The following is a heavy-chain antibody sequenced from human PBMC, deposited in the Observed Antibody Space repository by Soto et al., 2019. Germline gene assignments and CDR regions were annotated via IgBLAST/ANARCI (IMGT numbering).Heavy chain of an antibody. D-gene: IGHD2-2*01. V-gene: IGHV3-23*01. CDR1: GITFSTHA. CDR2: ISSSGAGT. CDR3: ATLVVGVVPAAMRYFDS. J-gene: IGHJ4*02. Sequence: EVQLLESGGGLVQPGGSLRISCAVSGITFSTHAMSWVRQPPGKGLEWVSAISSSGAGTYYADSVKGRFTISRENSKNTLSLQMDSLRAEDTAGYYWATLVVGVVPAAMRYFDSWGQGTGVDLSS.